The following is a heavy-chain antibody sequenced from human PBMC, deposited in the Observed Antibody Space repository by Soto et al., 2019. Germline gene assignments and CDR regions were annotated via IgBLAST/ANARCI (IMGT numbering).Heavy chain of an antibody. D-gene: IGHD5-12*01. Sequence: GGSLRLSCAASGFTFSSYGMHWVRQAPGKGLEWVAVISYDGSNKYYADSVKGRFTISRDNSKNTLYLQVNSLRAEDTAVYYCAKDDSVEMATITGTDYWGQGTLVTVSS. CDR1: GFTFSSYG. J-gene: IGHJ4*02. V-gene: IGHV3-30*18. CDR3: AKDDSVEMATITGTDY. CDR2: ISYDGSNK.